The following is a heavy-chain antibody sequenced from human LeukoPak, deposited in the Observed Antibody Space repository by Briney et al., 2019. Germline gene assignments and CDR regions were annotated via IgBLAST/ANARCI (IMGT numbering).Heavy chain of an antibody. D-gene: IGHD6-19*01. CDR2: VSYSGTT. Sequence: SETLSLTCTVSGGSISGGTYYWGWIRQPPGKGLEWIGTVSYSGTTYYKSSLKSRVTISVDTSKNQFSLYLISVTAADTAVYYCARHGGYIFLNWFDPWGQGTLVTVSS. CDR3: ARHGGYIFLNWFDP. CDR1: GGSISGGTYY. V-gene: IGHV4-39*01. J-gene: IGHJ5*01.